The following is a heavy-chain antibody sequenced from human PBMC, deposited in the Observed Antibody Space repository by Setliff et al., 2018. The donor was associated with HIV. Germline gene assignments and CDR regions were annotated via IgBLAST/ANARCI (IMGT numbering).Heavy chain of an antibody. Sequence: SETLSLTCAVYGGSFSAYHWSWVRQSPGKGLEWIVEISHSGTANYNASLKSRVTMSIDKSTDQVSLRLSSVTAADTGVYYCARHRDPPGSRWIFYYYYMDLWGGGTTVTVSS. CDR3: ARHRDPPGSRWIFYYYYMDL. CDR2: ISHSGTA. D-gene: IGHD6-13*01. J-gene: IGHJ6*03. CDR1: GGSFSAYH. V-gene: IGHV4-34*01.